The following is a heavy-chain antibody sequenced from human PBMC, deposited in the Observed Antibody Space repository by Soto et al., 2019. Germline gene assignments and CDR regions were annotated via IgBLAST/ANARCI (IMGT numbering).Heavy chain of an antibody. V-gene: IGHV5-10-1*01. Sequence: PGESLKISCKGSGYSFTSYWISCVRQMPGKGLEWMGRIDPSDSYTNYSPSFQGHVTISADKSISTAYLQWSSLKASDTAMYYCARQLIGPYYYDSSGYYQENTELEYWGQGTMVTVSS. CDR1: GYSFTSYW. CDR3: ARQLIGPYYYDSSGYYQENTELEY. D-gene: IGHD3-22*01. CDR2: IDPSDSYT. J-gene: IGHJ4*02.